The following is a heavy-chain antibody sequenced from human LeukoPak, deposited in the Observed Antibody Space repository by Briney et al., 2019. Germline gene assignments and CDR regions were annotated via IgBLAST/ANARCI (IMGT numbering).Heavy chain of an antibody. CDR2: IHDSGST. CDR1: GDSISSGGYS. J-gene: IGHJ6*03. CDR3: ARATSSYFYYMDV. V-gene: IGHV4-30-4*07. D-gene: IGHD5-12*01. Sequence: SETLSLTCAVSGDSISSGGYSWSWIRQTPGKGLEWIAYIHDSGSTYNNPSLKSRLSISIDTSKNQFSLNVSSVTAADTAVYYCARATSSYFYYMDVWGKGTTVTISS.